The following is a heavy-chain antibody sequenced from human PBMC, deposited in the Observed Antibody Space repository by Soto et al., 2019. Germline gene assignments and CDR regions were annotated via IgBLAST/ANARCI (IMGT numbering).Heavy chain of an antibody. V-gene: IGHV3-11*01. D-gene: IGHD2-2*01. J-gene: IGHJ5*02. CDR1: GFLFSHYY. Sequence: DLLESGGGLVKPGGSLRLSCEGSGFLFSHYYMSWIRQGPEKRLELVAYISSNSTAFYYADSVKGRFTVSKDDAKKSVFLQMTSVTSDDTATYYCATGDWSRTNNFDTWGQGTQVIVSA. CDR3: ATGDWSRTNNFDT. CDR2: ISSNSTAF.